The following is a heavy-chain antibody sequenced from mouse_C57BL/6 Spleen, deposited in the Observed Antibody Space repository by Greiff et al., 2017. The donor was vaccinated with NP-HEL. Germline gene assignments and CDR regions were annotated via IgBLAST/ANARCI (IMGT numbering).Heavy chain of an antibody. CDR2: LYPGDGDT. CDR1: GYAFSSSW. V-gene: IGHV1-82*01. J-gene: IGHJ1*03. Sequence: VKLVESGPELVKPGASVKISCKASGYAFSSSWMNWVKQRPGKGLEWIGRLYPGDGDTNYNGKFKGKATLTADKSSSTAYMQLSSLTSEDSAVYFCARGGSSYWYFDVWGTGTTVTVSS. D-gene: IGHD1-1*01. CDR3: ARGGSSYWYFDV.